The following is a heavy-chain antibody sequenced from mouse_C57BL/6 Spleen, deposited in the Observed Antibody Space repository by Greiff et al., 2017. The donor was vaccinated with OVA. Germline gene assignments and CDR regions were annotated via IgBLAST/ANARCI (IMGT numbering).Heavy chain of an antibody. J-gene: IGHJ1*03. CDR2: ISYDGSN. CDR3: ASYSNWYFDV. D-gene: IGHD2-5*01. CDR1: GYSITSGYY. Sequence: EVQLQQSGPGLVKPSQSLSLTCSVTGYSITSGYYWNWIRQFPGNKLEWMGYISYDGSNNYNPSLKNRISITRDTSKNQFFLKLNSVTTEDTATYYCASYSNWYFDVWGTGTTVTVSS. V-gene: IGHV3-6*01.